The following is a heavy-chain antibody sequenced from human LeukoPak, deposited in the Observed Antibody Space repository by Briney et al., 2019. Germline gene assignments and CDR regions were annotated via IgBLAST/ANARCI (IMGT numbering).Heavy chain of an antibody. CDR2: ISSSSSTI. D-gene: IGHD3-22*01. V-gene: IGHV3-48*01. CDR3: ARRGYYYDSSGYCDY. J-gene: IGHJ4*02. Sequence: GGSLRLSCAASGFTFSSYSMTWVRQAPGKGLEWVSYISSSSSTIYYADSVKGRLTISRDNAKNSLYLQMNSLRAEDTAVYYCARRGYYYDSSGYCDYWGQGTLVTVSS. CDR1: GFTFSSYS.